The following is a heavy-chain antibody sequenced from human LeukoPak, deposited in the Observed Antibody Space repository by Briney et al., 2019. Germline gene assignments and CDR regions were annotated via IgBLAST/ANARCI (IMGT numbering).Heavy chain of an antibody. D-gene: IGHD6-19*01. V-gene: IGHV4-59*01. CDR1: GGSFSGYY. Sequence: SETLSLTCAVYGGSFSGYYWSWIRQPPGKGLEWIGYIHYSGSTNYNPSLKSRVTISVDTSKNQFSLKLSSVIAADTAVYYCERVMSSGWFDAFDIWGQGTMVTVSS. CDR2: IHYSGST. CDR3: ERVMSSGWFDAFDI. J-gene: IGHJ3*02.